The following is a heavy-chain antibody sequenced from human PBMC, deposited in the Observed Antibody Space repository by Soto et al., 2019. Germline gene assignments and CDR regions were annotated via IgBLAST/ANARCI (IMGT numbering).Heavy chain of an antibody. V-gene: IGHV1-2*02. CDR1: GYTFTAYY. J-gene: IGHJ4*02. CDR3: ARDRANDY. Sequence: QVQLVQSGAEVKKPGASVKVSCKTSGYTFTAYYVHWVRQVPGQGLEWMGWINPDSGGTNYAQKFQGRVTMTSDTSITTAYIELTRLQSDDTAVYYCARDRANDYCGQGTLVTVSS. CDR2: INPDSGGT.